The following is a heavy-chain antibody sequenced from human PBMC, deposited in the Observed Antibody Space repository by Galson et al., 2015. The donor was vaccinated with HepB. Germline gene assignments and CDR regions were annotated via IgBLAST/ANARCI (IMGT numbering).Heavy chain of an antibody. CDR3: ARDGYYDFWSGYSSNFDY. V-gene: IGHV3-21*01. Sequence: QAPGKGLEWVSSISSSSDYIYYADSVKGRFTISRDNAKNSLYLQMNSLRAEDTAVYYCARDGYYDFWSGYSSNFDYWGQGTPVTVSS. D-gene: IGHD3-3*01. CDR2: ISSSSDYI. J-gene: IGHJ4*02.